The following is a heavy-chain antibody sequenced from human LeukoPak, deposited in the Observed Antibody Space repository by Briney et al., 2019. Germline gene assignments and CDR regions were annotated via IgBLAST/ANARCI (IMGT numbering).Heavy chain of an antibody. J-gene: IGHJ3*02. V-gene: IGHV1-69*02. Sequence: SVKVSCTGSGGTFSSYTISWVRQAPGQGLEWVGRIIPILGIANYAQKFQGRVTITADKSTSTAYMELSSLRSEDTAVYYCARGYGGNSDDAFDIWGQGTMVTVSS. CDR2: IIPILGIA. CDR3: ARGYGGNSDDAFDI. D-gene: IGHD4-23*01. CDR1: GGTFSSYT.